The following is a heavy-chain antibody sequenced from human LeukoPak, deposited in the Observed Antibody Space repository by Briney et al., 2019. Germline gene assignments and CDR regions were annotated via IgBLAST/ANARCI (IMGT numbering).Heavy chain of an antibody. V-gene: IGHV1-69-2*01. J-gene: IGHJ3*02. CDR3: ARGNYYDFWSGYGKTGAFDI. Sequence: GASVKVSCKASGYTFTDYYMHWVQQAPGKGLEWMGRVDPEDGETIYAEKFQGRVTITADTSTDTAYMELSSLRSEDTAVYYCARGNYYDFWSGYGKTGAFDIWGQGTMVTVSS. CDR1: GYTFTDYY. CDR2: VDPEDGET. D-gene: IGHD3-3*01.